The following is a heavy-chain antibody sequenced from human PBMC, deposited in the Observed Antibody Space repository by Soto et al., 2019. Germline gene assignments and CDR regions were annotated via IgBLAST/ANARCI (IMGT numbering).Heavy chain of an antibody. V-gene: IGHV1-24*01. D-gene: IGHD2-2*01. CDR2: LDPEDGET. J-gene: IGHJ6*02. Sequence: GASVKVSCKVSGYTLTELSMHWVRQAPGKGLDWMGGLDPEDGETIYAQKFQGRVTMTEDTSTDTAYMELSSLRSEDTAVYYCATVSVYPWGRSYYYYGMDVWGQGTTVTVSS. CDR3: ATVSVYPWGRSYYYYGMDV. CDR1: GYTLTELS.